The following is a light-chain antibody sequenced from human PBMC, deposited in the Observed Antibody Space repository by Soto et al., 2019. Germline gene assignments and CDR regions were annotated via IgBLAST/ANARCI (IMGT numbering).Light chain of an antibody. Sequence: AIQMTQSPSSLSASVGDRVTITCRASQGIRNDLGWYQQKPGKAPKLLIYAVSSLHSGVPSRFSGSGSGTDFTLTISSLQPEDFATYYCLQDYNYPWTFGQGTKVEIK. CDR3: LQDYNYPWT. V-gene: IGKV1-6*01. J-gene: IGKJ1*01. CDR1: QGIRND. CDR2: AVS.